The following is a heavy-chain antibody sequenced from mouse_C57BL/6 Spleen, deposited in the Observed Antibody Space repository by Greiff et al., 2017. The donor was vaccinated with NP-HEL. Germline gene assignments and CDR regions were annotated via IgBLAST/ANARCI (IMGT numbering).Heavy chain of an antibody. CDR1: GFTFSSYA. D-gene: IGHD4-1*01. V-gene: IGHV5-4*01. CDR2: ISDGGSYT. Sequence: EVKLVESGGGLVKPGGSLKLSCAASGFTFSSYAMSWVRQTPEKRLEWVATISDGGSYTYYPDNVKGRFTISRDNAKNNLYLQMSHLKSEDTAMYYCARDRGNWDVGAWFAYWGQGTLVTVSA. CDR3: ARDRGNWDVGAWFAY. J-gene: IGHJ3*01.